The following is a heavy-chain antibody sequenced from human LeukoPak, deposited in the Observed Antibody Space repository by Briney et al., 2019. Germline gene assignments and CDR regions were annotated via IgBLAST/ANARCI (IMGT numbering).Heavy chain of an antibody. Sequence: KPSETLSLTCTVSGGSISSYYWSWFRQPPGKGLEWIGYIYYSGSTNYNPSLHNRITISVDTSRTRVSLQLTSVHAADTAFYYCARGLTEFGGGDDAFDIWGQGTMVTVAS. J-gene: IGHJ3*02. D-gene: IGHD3-10*01. V-gene: IGHV4-59*01. CDR3: ARGLTEFGGGDDAFDI. CDR1: GGSISSYY. CDR2: IYYSGST.